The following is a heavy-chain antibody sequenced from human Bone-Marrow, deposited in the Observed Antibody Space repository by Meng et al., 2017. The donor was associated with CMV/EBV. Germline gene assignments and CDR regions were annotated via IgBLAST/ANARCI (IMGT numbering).Heavy chain of an antibody. CDR3: ARGKVDCSSTSCYGWFDP. Sequence: GESLKISCAASGFTFSSYWMSWVRQAPGKGLEWVANIKQDGSEKYYVDSVKGRFTISRDNATNSLYLQMNSLRAEDTAVYYCARGKVDCSSTSCYGWFDPWGQGTLVTVSS. CDR2: IKQDGSEK. J-gene: IGHJ5*02. V-gene: IGHV3-7*03. CDR1: GFTFSSYW. D-gene: IGHD2-2*01.